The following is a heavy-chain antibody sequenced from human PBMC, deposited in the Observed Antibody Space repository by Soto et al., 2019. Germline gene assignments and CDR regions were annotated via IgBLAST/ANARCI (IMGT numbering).Heavy chain of an antibody. CDR3: ARGYYDFWSGFRSGFDY. CDR2: IYYSGST. J-gene: IGHJ4*02. D-gene: IGHD3-3*01. Sequence: SETLSLTCTVSGGSISSSSYYWGWIRQPPGKGLEWIGSIYYSGSTNYNPSLKSRVTISVDTSKNQFSLKLSSVTAADTAVYYCARGYYDFWSGFRSGFDYWGQGTLVTSPQ. V-gene: IGHV4-39*07. CDR1: GGSISSSSYY.